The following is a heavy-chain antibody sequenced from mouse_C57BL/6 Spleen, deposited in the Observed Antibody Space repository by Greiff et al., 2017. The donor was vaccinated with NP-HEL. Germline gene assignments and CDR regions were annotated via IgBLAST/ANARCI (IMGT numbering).Heavy chain of an antibody. CDR3: AKIYDYGGVGY. CDR2: IVPSDSST. J-gene: IGHJ2*01. Sequence: QVQLQQPGAELVKPGASVKLSCKASGYTFTSYWMQWVKQRPGQGLEWIGEIVPSDSSTNYNQKFKGKATLTVDTSPSTAYMQLSSLTSEDSAVYYCAKIYDYGGVGYWGKGTTLTVSS. D-gene: IGHD2-4*01. CDR1: GYTFTSYW. V-gene: IGHV1-50*01.